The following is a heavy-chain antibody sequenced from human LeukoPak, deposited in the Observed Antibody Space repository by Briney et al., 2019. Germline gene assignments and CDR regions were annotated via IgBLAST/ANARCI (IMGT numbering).Heavy chain of an antibody. D-gene: IGHD6-13*01. CDR1: GGSFSGYY. V-gene: IGHV4-34*01. CDR3: ARGLSAAGMNYFDY. J-gene: IGHJ4*02. CDR2: INHSGST. Sequence: SETLSLTCAVYGGSFSGYYWSWIRQPPGKGLEWIGEINHSGSTNYNPSLKSRVTISVDTSKNQFSLKLSSVTAADTAVYYCARGLSAAGMNYFDYWGQGTLVTVSS.